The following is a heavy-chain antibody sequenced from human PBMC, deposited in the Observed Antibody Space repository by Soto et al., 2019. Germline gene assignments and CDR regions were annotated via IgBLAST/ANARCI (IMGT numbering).Heavy chain of an antibody. CDR3: ARRYDKRLRPFLFDY. D-gene: IGHD6-25*01. V-gene: IGHV3-7*04. CDR2: IKQDGSEK. J-gene: IGHJ4*02. CDR1: GFTFSSYW. Sequence: PGGSLRLSCAASGFTFSSYWMSWVRQAPGKGLERVANIKQDGSEKYYVDSVKGRFTISRDNAKNSLYLQMNSLRAEDTAVYYCARRYDKRLRPFLFDYWGQGTLVTVSS.